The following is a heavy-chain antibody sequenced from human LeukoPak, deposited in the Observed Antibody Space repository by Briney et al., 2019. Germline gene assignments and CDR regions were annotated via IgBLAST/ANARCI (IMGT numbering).Heavy chain of an antibody. D-gene: IGHD6-13*01. CDR1: GGTFSSYA. J-gene: IGHJ4*02. CDR3: AREELRMAAAGLDY. CDR2: IIPILGIA. Sequence: SVKVSCKASGGTFSSYAISWVRQAPGQGLEWMGRIIPILGIANYAQKFQGRVTITADKSTSTAYMELSSLRSEDTAVYYCAREELRMAAAGLDYWGQGTLVTVSS. V-gene: IGHV1-69*04.